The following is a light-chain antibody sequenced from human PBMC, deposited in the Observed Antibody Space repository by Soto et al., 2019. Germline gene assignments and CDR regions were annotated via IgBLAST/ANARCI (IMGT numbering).Light chain of an antibody. V-gene: IGKV1-39*01. Sequence: DIQMTQSPSSLSTSVGDRVTIACRASQSISDYLNWYQHKPGRAPKLLIYSASSLQSGVPSRFSGRGSGTDFTLTISSLQPEDFATYYCQQSYNTPLPFGQGTKVEI. CDR3: QQSYNTPLP. CDR1: QSISDY. CDR2: SAS. J-gene: IGKJ1*01.